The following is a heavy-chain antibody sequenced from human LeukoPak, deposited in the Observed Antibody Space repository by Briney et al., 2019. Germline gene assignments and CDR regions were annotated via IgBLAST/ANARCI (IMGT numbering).Heavy chain of an antibody. CDR3: ARGRGAAAGGFDP. CDR2: INHSGST. D-gene: IGHD6-13*01. CDR1: GGSFSGYY. V-gene: IGHV4-34*01. Sequence: SETLSLTCAVYGGSFSGYYWSWIRQPPGKRLEWIGEINHSGSTNYNPSLKSRVTISVDTSKNQFSLKLSSVTAADTAVYYCARGRGAAAGGFDPWGQGTLVTVSS. J-gene: IGHJ5*02.